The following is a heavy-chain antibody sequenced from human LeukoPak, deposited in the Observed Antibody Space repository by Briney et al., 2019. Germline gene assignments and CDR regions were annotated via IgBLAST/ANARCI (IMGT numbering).Heavy chain of an antibody. CDR3: ATDSLRNDAFDI. Sequence: ASVKVSCKVSGYTLTELSMHWVRQAPGKGLEWMGGFDPEDGETIYAQKFQGRVTMTEDTSTDTAYMELSSLRSEDTAVYYCATDSLRNDAFDIWGQGTMVTVCS. V-gene: IGHV1-24*01. J-gene: IGHJ3*02. D-gene: IGHD4-17*01. CDR1: GYTLTELS. CDR2: FDPEDGET.